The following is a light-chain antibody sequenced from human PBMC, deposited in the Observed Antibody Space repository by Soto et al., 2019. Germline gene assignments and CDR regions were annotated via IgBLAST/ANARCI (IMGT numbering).Light chain of an antibody. J-gene: IGKJ2*01. CDR1: QNVRSNY. Sequence: EIVLTQSPGTLSLSPGERATLSCRASQNVRSNYLAWYQQKPGQAPRLLLYGASSRATGIPGRFSGSGSGTDFTLTISRLEPEDFAVYYCQQYGGSPRTFGQGTKLESK. CDR3: QQYGGSPRT. CDR2: GAS. V-gene: IGKV3-20*01.